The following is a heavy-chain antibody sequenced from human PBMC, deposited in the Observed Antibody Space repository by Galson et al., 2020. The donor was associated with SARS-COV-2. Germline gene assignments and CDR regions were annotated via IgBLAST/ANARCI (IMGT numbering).Heavy chain of an antibody. V-gene: IGHV4-61*02. J-gene: IGHJ5*02. D-gene: IGHD3-22*01. CDR2: IYTTTGGT. CDR3: ATRWTLYYDSSRGGWFDP. CDR1: GGSIFTGDHY. Sequence: SETLSLTCTVSGGSIFTGDHYWNWIRQSAGEGLEWIGRIYTTTGGTTYNPSLKSRVTISVDTSKNQFSLKLSSVTAADTAVYYCATRWTLYYDSSRGGWFDPGGQGTLVTVSS.